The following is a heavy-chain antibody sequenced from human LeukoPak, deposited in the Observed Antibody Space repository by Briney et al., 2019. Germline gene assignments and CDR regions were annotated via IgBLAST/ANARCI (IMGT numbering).Heavy chain of an antibody. CDR3: ARDGWRVGATRLDY. CDR2: IYYSGST. Sequence: SETLSLTCTVSGGSISSSSYYWGWIRQPPGKGLEWIGSIYYSGSTYYNPSLKSRVTISVDTSKNQFSLKLSSVTAADTAVYYCARDGWRVGATRLDYWGQGTLVTVSS. V-gene: IGHV4-39*07. CDR1: GGSISSSSYY. D-gene: IGHD1-26*01. J-gene: IGHJ4*02.